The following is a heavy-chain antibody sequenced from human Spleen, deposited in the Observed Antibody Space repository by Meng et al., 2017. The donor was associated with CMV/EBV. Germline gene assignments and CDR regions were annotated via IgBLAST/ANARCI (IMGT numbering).Heavy chain of an antibody. J-gene: IGHJ4*02. CDR2: ISSSGTYI. V-gene: IGHV3-21*01. D-gene: IGHD6-13*01. Sequence: GESLKISCAASGFTFSSYSMNWVRQAPGKGLEWVSSISSSGTYIYNADSVRGRFTISRDIAKNSLYLQMNSLRAEDTAVYYCAREGIAAAGAEFDYWGQGTLVTVSS. CDR3: AREGIAAAGAEFDY. CDR1: GFTFSSYS.